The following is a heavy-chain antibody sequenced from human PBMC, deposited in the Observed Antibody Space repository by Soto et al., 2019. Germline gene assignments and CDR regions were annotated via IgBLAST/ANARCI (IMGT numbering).Heavy chain of an antibody. V-gene: IGHV1-3*01. CDR2: INAGNGNT. CDR1: GYTFTRYA. Sequence: ASVKVSCKASGYTFTRYAMHWVRQAPGQRLEWMGWINAGNGNTKYSQKFQGRVTITRDTSASTAYMELSSLRSEDTAVYYCARVRTGDSSGYYVFDYWGQGTLVTVSS. CDR3: ARVRTGDSSGYYVFDY. J-gene: IGHJ4*02. D-gene: IGHD3-22*01.